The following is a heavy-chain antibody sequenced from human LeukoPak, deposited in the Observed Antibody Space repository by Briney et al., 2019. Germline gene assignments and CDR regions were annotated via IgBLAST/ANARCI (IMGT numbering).Heavy chain of an antibody. CDR1: RFTFDDYA. CDR3: AKDLGDVLRFLEWLPSNAFDI. Sequence: PGGSLRLSCAASRFTFDDYAMHWVRQAPGKGLEWVSGISWNSGSIGYADSVKGRFTISRDNSKNTLYLQMNSLRAEGTAVYYCAKDLGDVLRFLEWLPSNAFDIWGQGTMVTVSS. D-gene: IGHD3-3*01. V-gene: IGHV3-9*01. J-gene: IGHJ3*02. CDR2: ISWNSGSI.